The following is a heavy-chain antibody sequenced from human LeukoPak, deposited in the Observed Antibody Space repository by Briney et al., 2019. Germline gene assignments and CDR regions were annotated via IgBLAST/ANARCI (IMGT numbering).Heavy chain of an antibody. CDR1: GGSISSSSYY. CDR2: IYYSGST. CDR3: ARDQLGGWGYYYYYMDV. D-gene: IGHD3-16*01. V-gene: IGHV4-39*07. Sequence: PSETLSLTCTVSGGSISSSSYYWGWIRQPPGKGLEWIGSIYYSGSTYYNPSLKSRVTISVDTSKNQFSLKLSSVTAADTAVYYCARDQLGGWGYYYYYMDVWGKGTTVTVSS. J-gene: IGHJ6*03.